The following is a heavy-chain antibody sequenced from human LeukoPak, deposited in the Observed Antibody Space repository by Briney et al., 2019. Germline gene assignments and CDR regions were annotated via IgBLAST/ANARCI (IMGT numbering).Heavy chain of an antibody. CDR3: ARDRFCTSASCYKDS. J-gene: IGHJ4*02. Sequence: GGSLRLSCAASGFTFSSYWMGWVRQAPGKGLEWVANIKPDGSEKYYVDSVKGRFTISRDNAKNSLYLQMNSLRAEDTAVYYCARDRFCTSASCYKDSWGQGTLVTISS. V-gene: IGHV3-7*01. CDR2: IKPDGSEK. D-gene: IGHD2-2*02. CDR1: GFTFSSYW.